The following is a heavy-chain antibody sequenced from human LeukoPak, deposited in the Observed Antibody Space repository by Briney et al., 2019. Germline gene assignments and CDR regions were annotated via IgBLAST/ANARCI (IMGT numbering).Heavy chain of an antibody. CDR2: INPNSGGT. CDR1: GYTFTGNY. CDR3: ARDRDLRYFDWLLRLFDY. D-gene: IGHD3-9*01. V-gene: IGHV1-2*02. Sequence: ASVKVSCKASGYTFTGNYMHWVRQAPGQGLEWMGWINPNSGGTNYAQKFQGRVTMTRETSISTAYMELSTLRSDGTGVYYCARDRDLRYFDWLLRLFDYWGQGTLVTVSS. J-gene: IGHJ4*02.